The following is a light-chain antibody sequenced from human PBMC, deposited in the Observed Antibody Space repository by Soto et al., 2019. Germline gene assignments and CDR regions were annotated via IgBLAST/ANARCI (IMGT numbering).Light chain of an antibody. J-gene: IGLJ1*01. CDR2: EVT. Sequence: QSVLTQPASVSGSPGQSITISCTGTSSDIGRYNFVSWYQHHPGKAPKLMIYEVTNRPSGVSNRFSGSKSGNRASLTISGLQAGDEADYYCCSYISNNTPYVFGTGTKVTVL. CDR3: CSYISNNTPYV. V-gene: IGLV2-14*01. CDR1: SSDIGRYNF.